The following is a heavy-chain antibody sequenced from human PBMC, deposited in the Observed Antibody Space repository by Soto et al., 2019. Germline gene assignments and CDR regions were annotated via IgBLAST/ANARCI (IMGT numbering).Heavy chain of an antibody. J-gene: IGHJ4*02. V-gene: IGHV6-1*01. CDR2: TYYRSRWYS. CDR1: GDSVSSNGAA. Sequence: SQTLSLTCAISGDSVSSNGAAWNWIRQSPSRGLEWLGRTYYRSRWYSDYAPSVKSRITVNPDTSQNQFSLQLNSLSAEDTALYYCARESEDLTSNFDYWGQGTLVTVSS. CDR3: ARESEDLTSNFDY.